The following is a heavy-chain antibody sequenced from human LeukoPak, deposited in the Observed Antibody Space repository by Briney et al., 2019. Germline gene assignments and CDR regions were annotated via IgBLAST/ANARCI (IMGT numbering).Heavy chain of an antibody. CDR2: INHSGST. D-gene: IGHD6-19*01. CDR1: GGSFSGYY. Sequence: SETLSLTCAVYGGSFSGYYWSWIRQPPGKGLEWIGEINHSGSTNYNPSLKSRVTISVDTSKNQFSLKLSSVTAADTAVYYCARSRGSPFDYWGQGTLVTVPS. CDR3: ARSRGSPFDY. J-gene: IGHJ4*02. V-gene: IGHV4-34*01.